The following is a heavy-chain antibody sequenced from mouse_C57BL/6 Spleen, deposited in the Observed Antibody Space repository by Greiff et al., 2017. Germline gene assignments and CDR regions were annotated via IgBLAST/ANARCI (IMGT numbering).Heavy chain of an antibody. J-gene: IGHJ2*01. CDR2: IYPGDGDT. V-gene: IGHV1-82*01. D-gene: IGHD1-1*01. CDR3: ARNYYGSSYDY. CDR1: GYAFSSSW. Sequence: PWASVTISCKASGYAFSSSWMNWVKQRPGKGLEWIGRIYPGDGDTNYNGKFKGKATLTADKSSSTAYMQLSSLTSEDSAVYYCARNYYGSSYDYWGQGTTLTVSS.